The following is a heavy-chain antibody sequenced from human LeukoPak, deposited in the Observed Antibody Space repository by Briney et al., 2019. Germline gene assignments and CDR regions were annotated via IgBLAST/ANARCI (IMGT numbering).Heavy chain of an antibody. Sequence: PGRSLRLSCAASGFTFSSYAMHWVRQAPGKGLEWVAVISYDGSNKYYADSVKGRLTISRDNSKNTLYLQMNSLRAEDTAVYYCARDKGGVGATRGAFDIWGQGTMVTVSS. CDR1: GFTFSSYA. J-gene: IGHJ3*02. CDR2: ISYDGSNK. D-gene: IGHD1-26*01. V-gene: IGHV3-30-3*01. CDR3: ARDKGGVGATRGAFDI.